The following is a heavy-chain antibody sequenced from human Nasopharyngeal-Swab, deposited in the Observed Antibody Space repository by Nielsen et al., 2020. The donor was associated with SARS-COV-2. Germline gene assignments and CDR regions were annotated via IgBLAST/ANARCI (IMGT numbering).Heavy chain of an antibody. CDR2: INPNSGGT. D-gene: IGHD4/OR15-4a*01. CDR3: ARDLVADYALTVRGNYYYGTDV. V-gene: IGHV1-2*04. Sequence: ASVKVSCKASGYTFTGYYMHWVRQAPGQGLEWMGWINPNSGGTNYAQKFQGWVTMTRDTSISTAYMELSRLRSDDTAVYYCARDLVADYALTVRGNYYYGTDVWGQGTTVTVSS. J-gene: IGHJ6*02. CDR1: GYTFTGYY.